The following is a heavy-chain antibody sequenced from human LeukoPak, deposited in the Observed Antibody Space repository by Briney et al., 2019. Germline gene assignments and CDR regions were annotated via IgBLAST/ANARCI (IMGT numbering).Heavy chain of an antibody. CDR3: ARQIAAAEPFFDY. D-gene: IGHD6-13*01. Sequence: SETLSLTCTVSGGSISSSSYYWGWIRQPPGKGLEWIGSIYYSGSTYYNPSLKSRATISVDTSKNQFSLKLSSVTAADTAVYYCARQIAAAEPFFDYWGQGTLVTVSS. CDR1: GGSISSSSYY. J-gene: IGHJ4*02. V-gene: IGHV4-39*01. CDR2: IYYSGST.